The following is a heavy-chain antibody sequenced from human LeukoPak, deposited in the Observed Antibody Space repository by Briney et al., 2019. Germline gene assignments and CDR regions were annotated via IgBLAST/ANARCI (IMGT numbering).Heavy chain of an antibody. CDR1: GFTFSSYA. CDR3: ATQWELPKRYDY. J-gene: IGHJ4*02. D-gene: IGHD1-26*01. CDR2: IKQDGSEK. Sequence: GGSLRLSCAASGFTFSSYAMTWVRQAPGKGLEWVANIKQDGSEKYYVDSVKGRFTISRDNAKNSLYLQMNSLRAEDTAVYYCATQWELPKRYDYWGQGTLVTVSS. V-gene: IGHV3-7*01.